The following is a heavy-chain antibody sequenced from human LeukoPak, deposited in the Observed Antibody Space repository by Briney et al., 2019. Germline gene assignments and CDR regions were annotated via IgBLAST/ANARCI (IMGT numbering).Heavy chain of an antibody. J-gene: IGHJ4*02. CDR3: ARGSKTRALDY. CDR2: IWYDGSNK. D-gene: IGHD2/OR15-2a*01. Sequence: PGGSLRLSCAASGFTFSSYGMHWVRQAPGKGLEWVALIWYDGSNKYYADSVKGRFTISRDNSKNTLYLQMNSLRDEDTAVYYCARGSKTRALDYWGQGTLVTVSS. CDR1: GFTFSSYG. V-gene: IGHV3-33*01.